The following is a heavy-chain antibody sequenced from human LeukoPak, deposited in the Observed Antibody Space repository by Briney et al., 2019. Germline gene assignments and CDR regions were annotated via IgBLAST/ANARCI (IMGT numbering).Heavy chain of an antibody. Sequence: GGSLRLSCAASGFTFSSYSMSWVRQAPGKGLEWVSSISSSSSYIYYADSVKGRFTISRDNAKNTLYLQMNSLRAEDTAVYYCARDVNYYGSGGWGYWGQGTLVTVSS. CDR2: ISSSSSYI. D-gene: IGHD3-10*01. J-gene: IGHJ4*02. CDR3: ARDVNYYGSGGWGY. CDR1: GFTFSSYS. V-gene: IGHV3-21*01.